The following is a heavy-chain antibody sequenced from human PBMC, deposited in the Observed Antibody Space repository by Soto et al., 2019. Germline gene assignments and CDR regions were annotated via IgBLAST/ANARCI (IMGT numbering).Heavy chain of an antibody. CDR1: GYTFTDYS. D-gene: IGHD3-10*01. CDR2: INPASGKT. J-gene: IGHJ4*01. V-gene: IGHV1-3*01. CDR3: ARDLWLGESFRYYFDY. Sequence: GASVKVSCKASGYTFTDYSLQWVRQAPGQRLERMGWINPASGKTKYSQKFQGRVTITRDTSASTAYMELSSLTSEDTALYYCARDLWLGESFRYYFDYWAQGTLVTVSS.